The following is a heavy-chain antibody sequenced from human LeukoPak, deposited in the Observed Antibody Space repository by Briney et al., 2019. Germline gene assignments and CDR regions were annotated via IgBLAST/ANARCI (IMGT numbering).Heavy chain of an antibody. CDR3: ARSFDDDYGDYDNWFDP. CDR1: GGSFSGYY. V-gene: IGHV4-34*01. J-gene: IGHJ5*02. CDR2: INHSGSN. D-gene: IGHD4-17*01. Sequence: PSETLSLTCAVYGGSFSGYYWSWIRQPPGKGLEWIGEINHSGSNNYNPSLKSRVTISVDTSKNQFSLKLSSVTAADTAVYYCARSFDDDYGDYDNWFDPWGQGTLVTVSS.